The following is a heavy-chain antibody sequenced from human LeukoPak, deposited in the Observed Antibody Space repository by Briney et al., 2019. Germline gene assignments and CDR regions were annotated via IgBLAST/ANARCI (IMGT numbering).Heavy chain of an antibody. D-gene: IGHD2-2*01. V-gene: IGHV1-69*13. CDR2: IIPIFGTA. CDR1: EGTFSSYA. J-gene: IGHJ4*02. Sequence: SVKVSCKASEGTFSSYAISWVRQAPGQGLEWMGGIIPIFGTANYAQKFQGRVTITADESTSTAYMELSSLRSEDTAVYYCAGDIVVVPAEWKNWGQGTLVTVSS. CDR3: AGDIVVVPAEWKN.